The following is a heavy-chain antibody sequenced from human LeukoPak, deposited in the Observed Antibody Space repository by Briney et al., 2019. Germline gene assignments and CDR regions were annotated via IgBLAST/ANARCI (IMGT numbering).Heavy chain of an antibody. CDR1: GGTFSSDA. D-gene: IGHD3-9*01. J-gene: IGHJ4*02. CDR3: ANLRFFDPQGDY. Sequence: SVKVSCKAPGGTFSSDAISWVRQAPGQGLEWMGGIIPIFGTANYAQKFQGRVTITTDESTSTAYMELSSLGSEDTAVYYCANLRFFDPQGDYWGQGTLVTVSS. CDR2: IIPIFGTA. V-gene: IGHV1-69*05.